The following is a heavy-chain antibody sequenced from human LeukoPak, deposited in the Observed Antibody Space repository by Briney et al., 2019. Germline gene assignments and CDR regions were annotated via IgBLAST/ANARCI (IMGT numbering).Heavy chain of an antibody. Sequence: SGGSLRLSCAASGFTFSDYYMSWICQAPGKGLEWVSYISSSGSTIYYADSVKGRFTISRDNAKNSLYLQMNSLRAEDTAVYYFAREPHSSSWTDAFDIWGQGTMVTVSS. J-gene: IGHJ3*02. CDR2: ISSSGSTI. D-gene: IGHD6-13*01. V-gene: IGHV3-11*01. CDR1: GFTFSDYY. CDR3: AREPHSSSWTDAFDI.